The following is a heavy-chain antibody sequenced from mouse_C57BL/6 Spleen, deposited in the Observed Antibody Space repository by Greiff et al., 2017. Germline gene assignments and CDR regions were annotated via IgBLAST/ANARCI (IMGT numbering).Heavy chain of an antibody. D-gene: IGHD2-4*01. CDR3: ARQGYDYERSPFAY. Sequence: DVMLVESGGGLVKPGGSLKLSCAASGFTFSSYTMSWVRQTPEKRLEWVATISGGGGNTYYPDSVKGRFTISRDNAKNTLYLQMSRLRSEDTALYYCARQGYDYERSPFAYWGQGTLVTVSA. J-gene: IGHJ3*01. V-gene: IGHV5-9*01. CDR1: GFTFSSYT. CDR2: ISGGGGNT.